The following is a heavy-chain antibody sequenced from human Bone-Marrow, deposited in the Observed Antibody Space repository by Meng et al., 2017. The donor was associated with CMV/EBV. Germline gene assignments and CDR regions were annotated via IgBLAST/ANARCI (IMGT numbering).Heavy chain of an antibody. CDR2: IYYSGST. J-gene: IGHJ4*02. D-gene: IGHD5-12*01. V-gene: IGHV4-38-2*02. Sequence: SETLSLTCTVSGYSISSGYYWGWIRQPPGKGLEWIGYIYYSGSTNYNPSLKSRVTISVDTSKNQFSLKLSSVTAADTAVYYCARGRSSGSTPFDYWGQGTLVTVSS. CDR3: ARGRSSGSTPFDY. CDR1: GYSISSGYY.